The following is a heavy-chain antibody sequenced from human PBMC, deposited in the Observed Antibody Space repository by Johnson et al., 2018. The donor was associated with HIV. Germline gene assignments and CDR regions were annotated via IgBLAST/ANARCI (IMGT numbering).Heavy chain of an antibody. Sequence: QVQLVESGGGVVQPGRSLRLSCAASGFTFSSYGMHWVRQAPGKGLEWVAVIWYDGSNKYYADSVKGRFTISRDNSKNTLYLQMNSLRAEDTAVYYCASKAAGTMHAFDIWGQGTMVTVSS. V-gene: IGHV3-30*19. D-gene: IGHD6-13*01. CDR3: ASKAAGTMHAFDI. J-gene: IGHJ3*02. CDR1: GFTFSSYG. CDR2: IWYDGSNK.